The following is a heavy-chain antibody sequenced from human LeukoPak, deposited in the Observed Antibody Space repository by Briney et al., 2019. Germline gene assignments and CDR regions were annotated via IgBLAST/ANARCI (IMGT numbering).Heavy chain of an antibody. V-gene: IGHV3-48*02. Sequence: GGSLRLSCAASGFTFSSYSMNWVRQAPGKGLEWVSYISSSSTIYYADSVKGRFTISRDNAKNSLYLQMNSLRDEDTAVYYCARGGRGYSYYFDYWGQGTLVTVSS. J-gene: IGHJ4*02. CDR2: ISSSSTI. D-gene: IGHD1-1*01. CDR1: GFTFSSYS. CDR3: ARGGRGYSYYFDY.